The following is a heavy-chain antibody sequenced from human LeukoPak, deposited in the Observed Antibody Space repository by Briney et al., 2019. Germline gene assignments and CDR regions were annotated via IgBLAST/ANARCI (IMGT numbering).Heavy chain of an antibody. CDR2: ISSSSTHI. Sequence: GGSLRLSCAASGFTFSHYNMVWVRQALGKGLECVSSISSSSTHIYYADSVKGRFTVSRDNANNSLYLQMNGLSAEDTAVYYCVRYFHQYRGYPYYWGQGTLVTVSP. V-gene: IGHV3-21*01. D-gene: IGHD5-12*01. J-gene: IGHJ4*02. CDR3: VRYFHQYRGYPYY. CDR1: GFTFSHYN.